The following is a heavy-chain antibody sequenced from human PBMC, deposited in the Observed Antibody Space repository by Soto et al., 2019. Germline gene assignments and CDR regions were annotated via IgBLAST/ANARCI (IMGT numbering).Heavy chain of an antibody. CDR1: GFTFSSYA. CDR3: AKDGRGDYYGSGSYFRRGYFDY. J-gene: IGHJ4*02. D-gene: IGHD3-10*01. Sequence: EVQLLESGGGLVQPGGSLRLSCAASGFTFSSYAMSWVRQAPGKGLEWVSAISGSGGSTYYADSVKDRFTISRDNSKNTLYLQMNSLRAEDTAVYYCAKDGRGDYYGSGSYFRRGYFDYWGQGTLVTVSS. V-gene: IGHV3-23*01. CDR2: ISGSGGST.